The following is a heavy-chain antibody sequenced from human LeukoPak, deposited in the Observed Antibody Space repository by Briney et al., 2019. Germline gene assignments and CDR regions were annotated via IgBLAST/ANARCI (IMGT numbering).Heavy chain of an antibody. V-gene: IGHV4-59*11. CDR2: IYYSGST. D-gene: IGHD4-23*01. CDR3: ATYGGNSIFDY. J-gene: IGHJ4*02. CDR1: GGSISSHY. Sequence: PSETLSLTCTVSGGSISSHYWSWIRQPPGKGLEWIGYIYYSGSTNYNPSLKSRATISVDTSKNQFSLKLSSVTAADTAVYYCATYGGNSIFDYWGQGTLVTVSS.